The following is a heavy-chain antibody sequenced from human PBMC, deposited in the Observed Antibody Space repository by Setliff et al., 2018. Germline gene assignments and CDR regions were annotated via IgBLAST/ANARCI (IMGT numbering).Heavy chain of an antibody. Sequence: LRLSCAASGFTFSSYAMHWVRQAPGKGLEWVAVISYDGSNKYYADSVKGRFTISRDNSKNTLYLQMNSLRAEDTAVYYCARASQSYNWFDPWGQGTLVTSPQ. V-gene: IGHV3-30*04. CDR2: ISYDGSNK. D-gene: IGHD3-16*02. CDR3: ARASQSYNWFDP. CDR1: GFTFSSYA. J-gene: IGHJ5*02.